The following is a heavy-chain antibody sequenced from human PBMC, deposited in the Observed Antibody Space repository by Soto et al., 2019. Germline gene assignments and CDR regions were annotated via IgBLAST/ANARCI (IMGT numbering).Heavy chain of an antibody. J-gene: IGHJ6*03. CDR3: ARDNRRTLILRYFDGYMDV. V-gene: IGHV3-21*01. CDR2: ISSSSSYI. Sequence: GGSLRLSCAASGFTFSSYSMNWVRQAPGKGLEWVSSISSSSSYIYYADSVKGRFTISRDNAKNSLYLQMNSLRAEDTAVYYCARDNRRTLILRYFDGYMDVWGKGTTVTVSS. CDR1: GFTFSSYS. D-gene: IGHD3-9*01.